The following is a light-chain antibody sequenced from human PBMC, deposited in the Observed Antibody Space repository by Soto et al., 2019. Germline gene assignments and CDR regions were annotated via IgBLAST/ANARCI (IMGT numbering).Light chain of an antibody. CDR2: GAS. CDR3: QQYNNWLGT. J-gene: IGKJ1*01. V-gene: IGKV3-15*01. CDR1: HNVRSS. Sequence: EIVMTQSPATLSVSAGERATLSCRACHNVRSSLAWYQQKAGQAPRLLIHGASTRATGIPGRFSGSGSGTEFTLIISSLQSEDFAVYYCQQYNNWLGTFGQGTKVDI.